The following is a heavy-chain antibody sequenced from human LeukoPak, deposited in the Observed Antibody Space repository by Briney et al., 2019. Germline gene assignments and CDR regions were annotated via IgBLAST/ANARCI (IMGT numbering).Heavy chain of an antibody. V-gene: IGHV1-2*02. CDR1: GYTFTGYY. CDR3: AGARRGYCSGGSCHSNYYGMDV. CDR2: INPNSGGT. J-gene: IGHJ6*02. Sequence: ASVKVSCKASGYTFTGYYMHWVRQAPRQGLEWMGWINPNSGGTNYAQKFQGRVTMTRDTSISTAYMELSRLRSDDTAVYYCAGARRGYCSGGSCHSNYYGMDVWGQGTTVTVSS. D-gene: IGHD2-15*01.